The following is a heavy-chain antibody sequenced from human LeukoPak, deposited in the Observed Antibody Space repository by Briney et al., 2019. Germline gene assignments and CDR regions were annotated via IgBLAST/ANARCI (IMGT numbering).Heavy chain of an antibody. CDR2: ISSSSSTI. V-gene: IGHV3-48*01. D-gene: IGHD3-16*02. CDR3: ARSAITFGGVIAKGGVDY. J-gene: IGHJ4*02. CDR1: GFTFRSYS. Sequence: GGSLRLSCAVSGFTFRSYSMNWVRQAPGKGLEWVSYISSSSSTIYYADSVKGRFTISRDNAKNSLYLQMNSLRAEDTAVYYCARSAITFGGVIAKGGVDYWGQGTLVTVSS.